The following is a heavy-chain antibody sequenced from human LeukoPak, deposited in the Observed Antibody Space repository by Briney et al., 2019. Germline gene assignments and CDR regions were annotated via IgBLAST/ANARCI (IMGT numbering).Heavy chain of an antibody. CDR2: IKQDGSKK. J-gene: IGHJ4*02. V-gene: IGHV3-7*03. CDR1: GFPFSSYW. CDR3: ASAIGSIWYEFDY. Sequence: GVSLRLSCVASGFPFSSYWMTWVRQAPGKGLEWVANIKQDGSKKSYVDSVKGRFTISRDNAKNSLYLQMNSLRAEDTAVYYCASAIGSIWYEFDYWGQGTLVTVSS. D-gene: IGHD6-13*01.